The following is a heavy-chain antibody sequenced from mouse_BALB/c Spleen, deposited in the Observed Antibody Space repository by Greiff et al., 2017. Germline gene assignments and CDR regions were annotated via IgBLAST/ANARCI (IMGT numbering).Heavy chain of an antibody. D-gene: IGHD1-2*01. CDR1: GFAFSSYD. J-gene: IGHJ2*01. V-gene: IGHV5-12-1*01. CDR2: ISSGGGST. CDR3: ARHGATAYYFDY. Sequence: EVQGVESGGGLVKPGGSLKLSCAASGFAFSSYDMSWVRQTPEKRLEWVAYISSGGGSTYYPDTVKGRFTISRDNAKNTLYLQMSSLKSEDTAMYYCARHGATAYYFDYWGQGTTLTVSS.